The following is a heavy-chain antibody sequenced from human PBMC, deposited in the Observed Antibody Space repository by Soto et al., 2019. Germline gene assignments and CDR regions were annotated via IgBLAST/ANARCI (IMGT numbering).Heavy chain of an antibody. Sequence: QLQLQESGPGLVKPSETLSLTCTVSGGSISSSSYYWGWIRQPPGKGLEWIGSIYYSGSTYYNPSLKSRVTISVDTSKNQISLKLSSVTAADTAVYYCATHVGYCSSTSCSKDFDYWGQGTLVTVSS. CDR1: GGSISSSSYY. CDR3: ATHVGYCSSTSCSKDFDY. J-gene: IGHJ4*02. CDR2: IYYSGST. D-gene: IGHD2-2*01. V-gene: IGHV4-39*01.